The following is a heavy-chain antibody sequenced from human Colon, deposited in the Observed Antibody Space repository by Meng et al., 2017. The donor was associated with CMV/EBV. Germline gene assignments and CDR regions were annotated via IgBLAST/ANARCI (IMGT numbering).Heavy chain of an antibody. CDR1: GFTFSNYG. V-gene: IGHV3-30-3*01. D-gene: IGHD2-21*01. Sequence: GESLKISCAASGFTFSNYGVHWVRQAPGKGLEWLTIISHDGYNKNYADSVRGRLTISRDNSKNTAYLQVDSLRLEDTGVYFCARACGTYCYIADNWGQGTLVTVSS. CDR2: ISHDGYNK. CDR3: ARACGTYCYIADN. J-gene: IGHJ4*02.